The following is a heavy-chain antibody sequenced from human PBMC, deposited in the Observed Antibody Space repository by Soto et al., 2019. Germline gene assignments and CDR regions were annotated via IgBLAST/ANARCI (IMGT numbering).Heavy chain of an antibody. D-gene: IGHD2-2*02. CDR2: IIPIFGTA. V-gene: IGHV1-69*06. J-gene: IGHJ5*02. Sequence: ASVKVPCKASGGTFSSYAISWVRQAPGQGLEWMGGIIPIFGTANYAQKFQGRVTITADKSTSTAYMELSSLRSEDTAVYYCARVNRLYCSSTSCYTHWFDPWGQGTLVTVSS. CDR3: ARVNRLYCSSTSCYTHWFDP. CDR1: GGTFSSYA.